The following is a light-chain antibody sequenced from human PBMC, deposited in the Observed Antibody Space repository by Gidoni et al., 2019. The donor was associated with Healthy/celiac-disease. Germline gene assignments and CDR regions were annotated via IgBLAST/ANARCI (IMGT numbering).Light chain of an antibody. CDR3: QQSYSTPLT. J-gene: IGKJ4*01. Sequence: DIQMTQSPSSLSESVGDRVTITCRASQSISSYLNWYQQKPGKAPKLLIYAASSLQSGVPSRFSGSGSGTDFTLTISSLQPEDFATYYCQQSYSTPLTFXGXTKVEIK. V-gene: IGKV1-39*01. CDR1: QSISSY. CDR2: AAS.